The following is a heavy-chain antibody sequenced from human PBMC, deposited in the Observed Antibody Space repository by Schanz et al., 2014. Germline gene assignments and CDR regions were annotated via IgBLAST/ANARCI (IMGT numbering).Heavy chain of an antibody. CDR1: GFAFRSYA. Sequence: QAQLVESGGGVVQPGRSLRLSCAASGFAFRSYAMHWVRQAPGKGLEWAALISHDGNNKHYVDSVEGRFTISRDNAKNSLYLQVNNLSAEDTAVYYCVRDKKGFVAVAGRAPFDYWGQGTLVTVSS. J-gene: IGHJ4*02. D-gene: IGHD6-19*01. CDR2: ISHDGNNK. V-gene: IGHV3-30-3*01. CDR3: VRDKKGFVAVAGRAPFDY.